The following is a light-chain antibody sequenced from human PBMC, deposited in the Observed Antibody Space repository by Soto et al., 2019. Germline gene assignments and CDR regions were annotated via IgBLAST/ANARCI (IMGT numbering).Light chain of an antibody. CDR1: QGVNSTY. J-gene: IGKJ3*01. V-gene: IGKV3-20*01. CDR3: QHYGSSFT. CDR2: AAS. Sequence: SVLTQSPVTLSLSPGERATMACRASQGVNSTYVAWYQQKPGQAPRLLIYAASIRDTGIPDRFSGSGSGTDFILTINRLEPEEFVVYYCQHYGSSFTFGPGTKVDIK.